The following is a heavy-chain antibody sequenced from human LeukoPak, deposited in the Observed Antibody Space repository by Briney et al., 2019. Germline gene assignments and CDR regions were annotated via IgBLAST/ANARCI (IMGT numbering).Heavy chain of an antibody. J-gene: IGHJ4*02. D-gene: IGHD5-12*01. CDR1: GFTFSTYN. CDR2: ISSSSSTI. V-gene: IGHV3-48*01. Sequence: GGSLRLSCAASGFTFSTYNMNWVRQAPGKGLEWVSYISSSSSTIYYADSVKGRFTISRDNAMNSLSLQMNSLRAEDSAVYYCASSYGYAYYFDHWGQGTLVTVSS. CDR3: ASSYGYAYYFDH.